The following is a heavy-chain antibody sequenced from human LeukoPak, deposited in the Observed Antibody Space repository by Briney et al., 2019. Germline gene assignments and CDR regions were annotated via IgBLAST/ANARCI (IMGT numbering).Heavy chain of an antibody. CDR2: IGWNSGTI. D-gene: IGHD4-17*01. CDR3: AKDMGAYGDYYPRFDF. V-gene: IGHV3-9*01. J-gene: IGHJ4*02. CDR1: GFTFDDFA. Sequence: GGSLRLSCAASGFTFDDFAMHWVRQVPGKGLEWVSGIGWNSGTIVYADSVKGRFTISRDNAKSSLYLQMNSLRPEDTAFYYCAKDMGAYGDYYPRFDFWGQGILVTVSS.